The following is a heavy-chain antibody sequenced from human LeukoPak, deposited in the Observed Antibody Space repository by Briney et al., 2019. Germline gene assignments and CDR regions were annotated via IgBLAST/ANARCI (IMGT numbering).Heavy chain of an antibody. D-gene: IGHD3-22*01. Sequence: GGSLRLSCAASGFTFSDYYMSWIRQAPGKGLEWVSYISSSGSTIYYADSVKGRFTISRDNAKNSLYLQMNSLRAEDTAVYYCARDLYPSYSSGDIGGGLDAFDIWGQGTMVTVSS. CDR2: ISSSGSTI. CDR3: ARDLYPSYSSGDIGGGLDAFDI. CDR1: GFTFSDYY. J-gene: IGHJ3*02. V-gene: IGHV3-11*04.